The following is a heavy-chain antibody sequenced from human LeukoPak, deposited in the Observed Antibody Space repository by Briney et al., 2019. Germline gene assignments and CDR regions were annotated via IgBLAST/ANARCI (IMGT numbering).Heavy chain of an antibody. CDR3: ARYCRGGSCYSRYFQH. D-gene: IGHD2-15*01. CDR2: ISGSGGST. CDR1: GFTFSSYA. Sequence: PGGSLRLSCAASGFTFSSYAMSWVRQAPGKGLEWVSAISGSGGSTYYADSVKGRFTISRDNSKNTLYLQMNSLRAEDTAVYYCARYCRGGSCYSRYFQHWGQGTLVTVSS. J-gene: IGHJ1*01. V-gene: IGHV3-23*01.